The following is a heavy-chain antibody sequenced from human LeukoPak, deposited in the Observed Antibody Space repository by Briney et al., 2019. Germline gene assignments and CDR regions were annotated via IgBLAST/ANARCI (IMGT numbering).Heavy chain of an antibody. D-gene: IGHD3-9*01. CDR1: GFTFDDYA. Sequence: GRSLRLSYAASGFTFDDYAMHWVRQAPGKGLEWVSGISWNSGSIGYADSVKGRFTISRDNAKNSLYLQMNSLRAEDMALYYCAKADNYDILTGYPLDYWGQGTLVTVSS. J-gene: IGHJ4*02. CDR3: AKADNYDILTGYPLDY. CDR2: ISWNSGSI. V-gene: IGHV3-9*03.